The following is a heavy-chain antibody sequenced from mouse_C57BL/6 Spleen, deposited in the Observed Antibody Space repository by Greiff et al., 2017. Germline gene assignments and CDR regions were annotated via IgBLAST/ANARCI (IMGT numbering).Heavy chain of an antibody. J-gene: IGHJ4*01. CDR3: ARHEENFPDYYAMDY. Sequence: VKLMESGAELVKPGASVKLSCKASGYTFTEYTIHWVKQRSGQGLEWIGWVYPGSGSIKYNEKFKDKATLTADKSSSTVYMELSRLTSEDSAVYFCARHEENFPDYYAMDYWGQGTSVTVSS. V-gene: IGHV1-62-2*01. CDR2: VYPGSGSI. CDR1: GYTFTEYT.